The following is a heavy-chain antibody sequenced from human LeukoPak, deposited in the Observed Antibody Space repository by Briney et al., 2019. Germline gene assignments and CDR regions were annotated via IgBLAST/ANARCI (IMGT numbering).Heavy chain of an antibody. Sequence: PGRSLRLSCAASGFTFSSYAMHWVRQAPGKGLEWVAAISYDGSNKYYADSVKGRFTISRDNSKNTLYLQMNSLRAEDTAVYYCARSGLLVGGDYWGQGTLVTVSS. V-gene: IGHV3-30-3*01. D-gene: IGHD2-15*01. CDR3: ARSGLLVGGDY. CDR1: GFTFSSYA. J-gene: IGHJ4*02. CDR2: ISYDGSNK.